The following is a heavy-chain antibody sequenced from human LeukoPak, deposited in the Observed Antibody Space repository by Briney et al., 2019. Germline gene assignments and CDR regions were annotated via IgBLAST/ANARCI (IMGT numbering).Heavy chain of an antibody. J-gene: IGHJ4*02. V-gene: IGHV1-2*02. D-gene: IGHD6-19*01. Sequence: VASVKVSCKASGYTFTGYYMHWVRQAPGQGLEWMGWINPNSGGTHFAQKFQDRVTMTRDTSISTAYMELNRLTSDDTAVYYCARAGLGSGWYGDWGQGTLVTVSS. CDR3: ARAGLGSGWYGD. CDR1: GYTFTGYY. CDR2: INPNSGGT.